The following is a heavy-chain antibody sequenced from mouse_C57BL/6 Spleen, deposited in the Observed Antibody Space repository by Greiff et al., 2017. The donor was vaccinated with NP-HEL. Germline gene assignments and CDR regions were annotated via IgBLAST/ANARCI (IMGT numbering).Heavy chain of an antibody. CDR1: GYTFTDYE. D-gene: IGHD1-1*01. V-gene: IGHV1-15*01. J-gene: IGHJ3*01. CDR2: IDPETGGT. CDR3: TGPPPYGSSSGFSD. Sequence: QVQLQQSGAELVRPGASVTLSCKASGYTFTDYEMHWVKQTPVHGLEWIGAIDPETGGTAYNQKFKGKAILTADKSSSTAYMELRSLTSEDSAVYYGTGPPPYGSSSGFSDWGQGTLVTVS.